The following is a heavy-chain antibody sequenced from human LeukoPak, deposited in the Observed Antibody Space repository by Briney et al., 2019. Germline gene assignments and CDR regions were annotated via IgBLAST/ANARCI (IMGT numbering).Heavy chain of an antibody. V-gene: IGHV3-30-3*01. CDR2: ISYDGSNK. D-gene: IGHD3-22*01. CDR3: ARVPGYDSSGYFDY. Sequence: GGSLRLSCAASGFTFSSYAIHWVRQAPGKGLEWVAVISYDGSNKYYADSVKGRFTISRDNSKNTLYLQMNSLRAEDTAVYYCARVPGYDSSGYFDYWGQGTLVTVSS. CDR1: GFTFSSYA. J-gene: IGHJ4*02.